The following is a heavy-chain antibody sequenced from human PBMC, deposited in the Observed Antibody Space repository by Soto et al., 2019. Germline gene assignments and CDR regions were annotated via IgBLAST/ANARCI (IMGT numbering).Heavy chain of an antibody. CDR1: GGSISSSSYY. V-gene: IGHV4-39*01. Sequence: PSETLSLTCTVSGGSISSSSYYWGWIRQPPGKGLEWIGSIYYSGSTYYNPSLKSRVTISVDTSKNQFSLILTSVTAADTAVYYCARVLRDYPFYYYYMDVWGKGTTVTVSS. CDR3: ARVLRDYPFYYYYMDV. CDR2: IYYSGST. D-gene: IGHD3-10*01. J-gene: IGHJ6*03.